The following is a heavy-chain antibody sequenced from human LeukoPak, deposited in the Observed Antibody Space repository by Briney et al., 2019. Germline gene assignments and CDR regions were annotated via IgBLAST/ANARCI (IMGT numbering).Heavy chain of an antibody. J-gene: IGHJ5*02. CDR2: ISAYNGNT. Sequence: ASVKVSCKASGYTFTSYGISWVRQAPGQGLEWMGWISAYNGNTNYAQKLQGRVTMTTDTSTSTAYMELRSLRSDDTAVYYCARDQVSSSWYNGNWFDPWGQGTLVTVSS. CDR1: GYTFTSYG. V-gene: IGHV1-18*01. CDR3: ARDQVSSSWYNGNWFDP. D-gene: IGHD6-13*01.